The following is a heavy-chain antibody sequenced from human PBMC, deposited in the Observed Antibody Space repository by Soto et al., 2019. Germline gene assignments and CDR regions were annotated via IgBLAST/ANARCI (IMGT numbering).Heavy chain of an antibody. CDR3: ARGAKNSYAMDV. D-gene: IGHD4-4*01. Sequence: EVQLVESGGGLVQPGGSLRLSCAASGFAFSTYWMHWVRQAPGKGLLWVARIKFDGSSTYSADSVKGRFTIYRDDAKNTLYLQMNGLRVDDTAVYYCARGAKNSYAMDVWGQGTTVTVSS. CDR2: IKFDGSST. V-gene: IGHV3-74*01. CDR1: GFAFSTYW. J-gene: IGHJ6*02.